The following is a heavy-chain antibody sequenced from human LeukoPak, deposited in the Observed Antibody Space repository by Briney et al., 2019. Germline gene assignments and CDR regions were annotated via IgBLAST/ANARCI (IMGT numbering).Heavy chain of an antibody. CDR2: TSYDGTKK. CDR3: ARVGYYASGPFSYFDY. D-gene: IGHD3-10*01. CDR1: GFTFSRYG. J-gene: IGHJ4*02. V-gene: IGHV3-30*05. Sequence: GRSLRLSCAASGFTFSRYGMHWVRQAPGKGLEWVAVTSYDGTKKDYADHVKGRFTISRDNSQNTLYLQMNSLRAEGTAVYYCARVGYYASGPFSYFDYWGQGTLVTVSS.